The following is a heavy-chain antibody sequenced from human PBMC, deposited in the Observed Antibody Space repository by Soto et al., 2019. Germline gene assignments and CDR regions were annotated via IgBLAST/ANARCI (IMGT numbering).Heavy chain of an antibody. Sequence: QVQLVESGGGVVQPGRSLRLSCAAAGFTFSSYGMHWVRQAPGKGREWVAVISYDGNNKYHADSVKGRFTISRDNFNNTLYLQMNSLRAEDTAVYYCAKDPSYYYYGMDVWGQGTTVTVSS. CDR3: AKDPSYYYYGMDV. V-gene: IGHV3-30*18. CDR1: GFTFSSYG. CDR2: ISYDGNNK. J-gene: IGHJ6*02.